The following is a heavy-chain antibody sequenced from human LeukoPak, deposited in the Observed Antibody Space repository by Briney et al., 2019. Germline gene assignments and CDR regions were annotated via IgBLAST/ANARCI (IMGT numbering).Heavy chain of an antibody. CDR3: AREPLMTTVTQVF. CDR1: GFTFSTYW. V-gene: IGHV3-7*01. D-gene: IGHD4-17*01. Sequence: GGSLRLSCAASGFTFSTYWMSWVRQAPGKGLEWVANIKEDGSVKYYADSVKGRFTISRDNAKNSLYLQMNSLRAEDTAVYYCAREPLMTTVTQVFWGQGTLVTVSS. CDR2: IKEDGSVK. J-gene: IGHJ4*02.